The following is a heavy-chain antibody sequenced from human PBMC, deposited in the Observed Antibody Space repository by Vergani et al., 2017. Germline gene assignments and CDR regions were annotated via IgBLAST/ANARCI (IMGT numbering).Heavy chain of an antibody. J-gene: IGHJ3*02. V-gene: IGHV3-NL1*01. CDR2: IYSGGST. D-gene: IGHD2-15*01. CDR3: ARDSLLDAFDI. CDR1: GFTFSSYG. Sequence: QVQLVESGGGVVQPGRSLRLSCAASGFTFSSYGMHWVRQAPGKGLEWVAVIYSGGSTYYADSVKGRFTISRDNSKNTLYLQMNSLRAEDTAVYYCARDSLLDAFDIWGQGTMVTVSS.